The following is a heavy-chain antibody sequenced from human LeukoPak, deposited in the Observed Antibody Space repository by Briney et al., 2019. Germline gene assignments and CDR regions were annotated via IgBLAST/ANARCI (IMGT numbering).Heavy chain of an antibody. CDR3: ARQPVTRGYYYYYMDV. Sequence: SVKVSCEASGGTFSSYAISWVRQAPGQGLEWMGGIIPIFGTANYAQKFQGRVTITTDESTSTAHMELSSLRSEDTAVYYCARQPVTRGYYYYYMDVWGKGTTVTVSS. CDR1: GGTFSSYA. V-gene: IGHV1-69*05. D-gene: IGHD4-11*01. J-gene: IGHJ6*03. CDR2: IIPIFGTA.